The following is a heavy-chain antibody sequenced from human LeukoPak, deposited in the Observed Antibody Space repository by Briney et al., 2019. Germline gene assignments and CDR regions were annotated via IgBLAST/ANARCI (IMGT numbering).Heavy chain of an antibody. CDR2: ISGSGGST. V-gene: IGHV3-23*01. J-gene: IGHJ4*02. D-gene: IGHD3-22*01. CDR3: AKAYDSSGYGAPPFDY. CDR1: GFTFSSYA. Sequence: GGSLRLSCAASGFTFSSYAMSWVRQAPGKGLEWVSAISGSGGSTYYADSVKGRFTISRDNSKNTLYLQMNSLRAEDTAVYYCAKAYDSSGYGAPPFDYWGQGTLVTVSS.